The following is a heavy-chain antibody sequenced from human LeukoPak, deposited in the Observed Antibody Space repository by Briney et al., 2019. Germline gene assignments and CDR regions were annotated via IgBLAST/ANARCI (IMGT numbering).Heavy chain of an antibody. D-gene: IGHD5-24*01. CDR1: GYTFTSYY. J-gene: IGHJ4*02. Sequence: GASVKVSCKASGYTFTSYYMHWVRQAPGQGLEWMGIINPSGGSISYAQKFQGRVTMTRDMSTSTVYMELSSLRSEDTAVYYCASAPRWLQSEYYFDYWGQGTLVTVSS. CDR2: INPSGGSI. CDR3: ASAPRWLQSEYYFDY. V-gene: IGHV1-46*01.